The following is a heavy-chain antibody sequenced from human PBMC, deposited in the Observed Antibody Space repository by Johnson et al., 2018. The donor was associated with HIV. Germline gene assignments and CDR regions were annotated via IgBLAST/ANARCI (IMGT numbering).Heavy chain of an antibody. CDR2: IKQDGSEK. CDR3: ARAWSLGAFDI. D-gene: IGHD2-15*01. J-gene: IGHJ3*02. CDR1: GFIFSSYW. Sequence: VQLVESGGGVVQPGGSLRLSCAASGFIFSSYWMNWVRQAPGKGLEWVANIKQDGSEKYFVDSVKGRFTISRDNAKNTLYLQMNSLRAEDTAVYYCARAWSLGAFDIWGQGTLVTVSS. V-gene: IGHV3-7*01.